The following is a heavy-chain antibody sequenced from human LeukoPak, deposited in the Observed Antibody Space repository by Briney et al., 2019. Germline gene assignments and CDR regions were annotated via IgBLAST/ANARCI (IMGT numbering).Heavy chain of an antibody. Sequence: QPGGSLRLSCAASGFTFSNDWMSWVRQAPGKGLEWVANIKQEGSEIYYVDSVKGRFTISKDNAKNSLYLQMNSLRAEDTAVYYYARSGIRHFGWLTWSMDVWGQGTTVTVSS. V-gene: IGHV3-7*01. D-gene: IGHD3-9*01. CDR1: GFTFSNDW. CDR3: ARSGIRHFGWLTWSMDV. J-gene: IGHJ6*02. CDR2: IKQEGSEI.